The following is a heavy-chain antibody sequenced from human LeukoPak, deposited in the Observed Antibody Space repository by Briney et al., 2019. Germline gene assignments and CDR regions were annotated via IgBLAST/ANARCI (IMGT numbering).Heavy chain of an antibody. CDR1: GYTFTGYY. J-gene: IGHJ3*02. V-gene: IGHV1-2*02. CDR2: INPNSGGT. CDR3: ASWEGYQLLTNDAFDI. Sequence: ASVKVSCKASGYTFTGYYMHWVRQAPGQGLEWMGWINPNSGGTNYAQKFQGRVTMTRDTSISTAYMELSRLRSDDTAAYYCASWEGYQLLTNDAFDIWGQGTMVTVSS. D-gene: IGHD2-2*01.